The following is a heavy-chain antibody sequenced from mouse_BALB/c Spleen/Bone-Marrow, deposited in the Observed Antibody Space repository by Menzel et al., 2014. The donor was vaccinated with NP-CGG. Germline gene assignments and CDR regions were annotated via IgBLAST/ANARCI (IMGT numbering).Heavy chain of an antibody. V-gene: IGHV1-80*01. CDR3: ARQYGNYFDY. J-gene: IGHJ2*01. CDR2: IYPGDGDT. CDR1: GYAFISYW. D-gene: IGHD2-10*02. Sequence: VQLQQSGAELVRPGSSVKISCKASGYAFISYWMNWVKQMPGQGFEWIGQIYPGDGDTNYNGKFKGKATLTANTPSSPAYMQLSSLTSEGSAVYFCARQYGNYFDYWGQGTTLTVSS.